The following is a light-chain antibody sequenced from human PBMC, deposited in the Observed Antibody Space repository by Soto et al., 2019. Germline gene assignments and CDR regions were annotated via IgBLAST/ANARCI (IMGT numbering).Light chain of an antibody. J-gene: IGLJ2*01. CDR2: EGS. Sequence: QSVLTQPAYVSGSPGQSITISCTGTSSDVGSYNLVSWYQQHPGKAPKLMIDEGSKRPSGISNRFSGSKSGNTASLTISGLQAEDEADYYCCSYAGSSTPVVFGGGTKLTV. V-gene: IGLV2-23*01. CDR3: CSYAGSSTPVV. CDR1: SSDVGSYNL.